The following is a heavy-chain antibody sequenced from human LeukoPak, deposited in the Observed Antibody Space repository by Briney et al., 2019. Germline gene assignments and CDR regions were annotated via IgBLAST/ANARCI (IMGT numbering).Heavy chain of an antibody. J-gene: IGHJ4*02. Sequence: MPSETLSLTCTVSGGSISSSSYYWGWIRQPPGKGLEWIGSIYYSGSTYYNPSLKSRVTISVDTSKNQFSLKLSSVTAADTAVYYCAREGGGSYHNDYWGQGTLVTVSS. D-gene: IGHD1-26*01. CDR3: AREGGGSYHNDY. CDR1: GGSISSSSYY. CDR2: IYYSGST. V-gene: IGHV4-39*07.